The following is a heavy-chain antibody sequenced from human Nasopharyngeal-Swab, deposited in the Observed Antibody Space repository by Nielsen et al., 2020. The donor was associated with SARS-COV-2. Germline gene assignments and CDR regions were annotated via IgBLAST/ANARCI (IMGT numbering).Heavy chain of an antibody. CDR1: GFTFSSYS. V-gene: IGHV3-48*02. CDR3: ARLVADSSGWGFDY. D-gene: IGHD6-19*01. Sequence: GESLKISCAASGFTFSSYSVNWVRQAPGKGLEWVSYISSSSSTIYYADSVKGRFTISRDNAKNSLYLQMNSLRDEDTAVYYCARLVADSSGWGFDYWGQGTLVTVSS. J-gene: IGHJ4*02. CDR2: ISSSSSTI.